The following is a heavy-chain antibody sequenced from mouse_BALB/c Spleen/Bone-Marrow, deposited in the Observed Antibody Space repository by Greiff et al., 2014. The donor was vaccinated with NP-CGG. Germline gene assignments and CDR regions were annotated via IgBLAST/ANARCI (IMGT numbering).Heavy chain of an antibody. CDR2: IHPSSGCT. CDR1: GYTFTSSW. Sequence: VKLMESGAVLVRPGASVKLSCKASGYTFTSSWMHWVKQRPGQGLEWIGDIHPSSGCTNYNEKFRGKTTLTVDTSSNTAYVESSRLAYEDSAVYYCARAYRYWYFDVWGAGTTVTVSS. D-gene: IGHD2-14*01. CDR3: ARAYRYWYFDV. J-gene: IGHJ1*01. V-gene: IGHV1S130*01.